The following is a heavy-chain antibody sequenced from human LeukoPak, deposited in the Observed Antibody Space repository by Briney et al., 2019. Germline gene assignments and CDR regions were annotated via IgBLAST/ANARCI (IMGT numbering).Heavy chain of an antibody. J-gene: IGHJ4*02. D-gene: IGHD3-3*01. CDR2: INPNSGGT. CDR3: AKAVDFWSGYYNY. V-gene: IGHV1-2*06. Sequence: DSVTVSCNVSGYTFTGYYMHWVRQAPGQGLEWMGRINPNSGGTNYAQKFQGRVTMTRDTSISTAYMELSRLRSDDTAVYYCAKAVDFWSGYYNYWGRGTLVTVSS. CDR1: GYTFTGYY.